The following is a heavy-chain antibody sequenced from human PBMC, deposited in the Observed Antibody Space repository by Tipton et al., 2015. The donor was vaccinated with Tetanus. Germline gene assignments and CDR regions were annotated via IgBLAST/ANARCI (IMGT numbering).Heavy chain of an antibody. V-gene: IGHV4-61*01. CDR1: GGSVSSGSYY. J-gene: IGHJ6*02. CDR3: ARDLISGYGGNYDDSSSDGMDV. Sequence: TLSLTCTVSGGSVSSGSYYWSWIRQPPGKGLEWIGYIYYSGSTNYNPSLKSRVTISVDTSKNQFSLKLSSVTAADTAVYYCARDLISGYGGNYDDSSSDGMDVWGQGTTVTVSS. CDR2: IYYSGST. D-gene: IGHD4-23*01.